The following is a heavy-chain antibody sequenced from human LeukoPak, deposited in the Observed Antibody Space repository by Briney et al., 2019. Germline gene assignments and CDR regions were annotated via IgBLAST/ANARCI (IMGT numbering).Heavy chain of an antibody. CDR2: FYISGST. CDR1: GGSISSYY. V-gene: IGHV4-4*07. D-gene: IGHD4-11*01. CDR3: ARDFLLQSEGLFDY. Sequence: NTSETLSLTCTVSGGSISSYYWSWIRQPAGKGLEWIGRFYISGSTSYNPSLKSRVTMSVDTSKNQFSLRLNSVTAADTAVYYCARDFLLQSEGLFDYWGQGTLVTVSS. J-gene: IGHJ4*02.